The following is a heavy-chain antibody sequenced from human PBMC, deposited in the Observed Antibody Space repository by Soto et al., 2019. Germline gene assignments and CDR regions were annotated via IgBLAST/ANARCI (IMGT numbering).Heavy chain of an antibody. CDR2: ISGSGGST. J-gene: IGHJ6*02. D-gene: IGHD1-1*01. CDR3: AKVEGPRLKQHTGSNYYYYGMDV. CDR1: GFTFSSYA. V-gene: IGHV3-23*01. Sequence: EVQLLESGGGLVQPGGSLRLSCAASGFTFSSYAMSWVRQAPGKGLEWVSAISGSGGSTYYADSVKGRFTISRDNSKNPLYLQMNSLRAEDTAVYYCAKVEGPRLKQHTGSNYYYYGMDVWGQGTTVTVSS.